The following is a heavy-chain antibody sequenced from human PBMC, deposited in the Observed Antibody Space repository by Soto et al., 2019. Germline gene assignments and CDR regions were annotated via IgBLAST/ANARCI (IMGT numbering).Heavy chain of an antibody. J-gene: IGHJ4*02. CDR2: IDPRGGVT. D-gene: IGHD3-10*01. V-gene: IGHV1-46*01. Sequence: QVQLIQFGAEVKKPGASVKVSCRASGYTFTKFHINWLRQAPGQGLEWMGMIDPRGGVTRDAQRCQGRITXTSXXXXXXXXXXLXXXXXXXXXVYYCARDVIGHDNYETIGYYFDHWGPGTLVTVSS. CDR1: GYTFTKFH. CDR3: ARDVIGHDNYETIGYYFDH.